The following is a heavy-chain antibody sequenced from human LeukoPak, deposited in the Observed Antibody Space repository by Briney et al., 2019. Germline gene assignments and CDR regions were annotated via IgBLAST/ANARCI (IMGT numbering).Heavy chain of an antibody. J-gene: IGHJ4*02. CDR2: ISYDGSNK. CDR3: ARDSRFRASLDY. D-gene: IGHD3-16*01. V-gene: IGHV3-30-3*01. CDR1: GFTFSSYA. Sequence: GGSLRLSCAASGFTFSSYAMHWVRQAPGKGLEWVAVISYDGSNKYYADSVKGRFTISRDNSKNTLYLQMNSLRAEDTAVYYCARDSRFRASLDYWGQGALVTVSS.